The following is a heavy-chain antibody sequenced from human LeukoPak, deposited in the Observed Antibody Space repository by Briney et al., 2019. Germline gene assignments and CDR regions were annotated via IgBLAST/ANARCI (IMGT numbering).Heavy chain of an antibody. CDR2: IKQDGSEK. J-gene: IGHJ6*03. CDR1: GFTFSSYW. D-gene: IGHD2/OR15-2a*01. Sequence: PGGSLRLSCAASGFTFSSYWMSWVRQAPGKGLEWVANIKQDGSEKYYVDSVKGRFTIFRDNAKNSLYLQMNSLRADDTAVYYCARGPYSSSFWDYYYYMDVWGKGTTVTVSS. V-gene: IGHV3-7*01. CDR3: ARGPYSSSFWDYYYYMDV.